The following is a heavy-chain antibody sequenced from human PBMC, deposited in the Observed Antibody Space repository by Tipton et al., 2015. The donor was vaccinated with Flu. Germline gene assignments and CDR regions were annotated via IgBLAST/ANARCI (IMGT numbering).Heavy chain of an antibody. CDR3: GRDPGWLDLDY. D-gene: IGHD5-18*01. V-gene: IGHV6-1*01. J-gene: IGHJ4*02. Sequence: GLVKPSQTLSLTCAISGDSVSSNSVAWNWIRQSPSRGLEWLGRTYYRSKWYYDYAPSVKSRISINPDTSKNQFSLQLNSVTPEDTAVYYCGRDPGWLDLDYWGQGSLVTVSS. CDR1: GDSVSSNSVA. CDR2: TYYRSKWYY.